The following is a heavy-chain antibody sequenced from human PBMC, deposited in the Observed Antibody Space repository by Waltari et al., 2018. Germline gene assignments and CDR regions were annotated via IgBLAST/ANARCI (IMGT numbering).Heavy chain of an antibody. CDR1: GGSISNYF. V-gene: IGHV4-59*01. CDR2: VYSTRTT. D-gene: IGHD3-10*01. Sequence: QVQLQESGPGLVKPSETLSLTCTVSGGSISNYFWSWIRQPPGKGLEWIGYVYSTRTTNYHPSLKSRVTISLDKSNTQFSLRLSSVTAADTAVYYCARDGLWFGELPSFDHWGRGTLVTVSS. J-gene: IGHJ4*02. CDR3: ARDGLWFGELPSFDH.